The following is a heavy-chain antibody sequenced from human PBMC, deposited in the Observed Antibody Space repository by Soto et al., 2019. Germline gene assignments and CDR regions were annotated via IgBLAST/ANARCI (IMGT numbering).Heavy chain of an antibody. J-gene: IGHJ5*02. Sequence: EVQLLESGGGWLQPGGSLRLSCAASGFTFSSYAMNWVRQAPGKGLEWVSGITGSGAGSYYSDSVKGRFTISRDNSKNTLDLQMNSLRAEDTAVSYCATAYSSSWPNDWFDPWGQGTLVTVSS. D-gene: IGHD6-13*01. CDR1: GFTFSSYA. CDR2: ITGSGAGS. V-gene: IGHV3-23*01. CDR3: ATAYSSSWPNDWFDP.